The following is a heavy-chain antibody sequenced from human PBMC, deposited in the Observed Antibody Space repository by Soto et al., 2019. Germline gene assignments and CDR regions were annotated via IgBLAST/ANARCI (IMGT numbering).Heavy chain of an antibody. V-gene: IGHV3-30-3*01. D-gene: IGHD5-12*01. CDR3: ARDSGYDSLDY. J-gene: IGHJ4*02. Sequence: QVQLVESGGGVVQPGRSPRLSCAASGFTFSSYAMHWVRQAPGKGLEWVAVISYDGSNKYYADSVKGRFTISRDNSKNTLYLQMNSLRAEDTAVYYCARDSGYDSLDYWGQGTLVTVSS. CDR2: ISYDGSNK. CDR1: GFTFSSYA.